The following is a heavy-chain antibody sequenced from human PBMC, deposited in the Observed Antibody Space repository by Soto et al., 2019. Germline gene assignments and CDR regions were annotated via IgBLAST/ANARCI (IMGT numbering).Heavy chain of an antibody. CDR1: GGTISSYY. V-gene: IGHV4-59*08. J-gene: IGHJ4*02. D-gene: IGHD2-8*01. Sequence: SETLSLTCTVSGGTISSYYWSWIRQPPGKGLEWIGYIYYSGSTNYNPSLKSRVTISVDTSKNQFSLKLSSVTAADTAVYYCARRSCTNGVCYYFDYWGQGTLVTVSS. CDR2: IYYSGST. CDR3: ARRSCTNGVCYYFDY.